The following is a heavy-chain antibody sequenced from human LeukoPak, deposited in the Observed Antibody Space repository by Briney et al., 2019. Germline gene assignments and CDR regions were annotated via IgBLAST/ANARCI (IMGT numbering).Heavy chain of an antibody. D-gene: IGHD2-21*02. CDR1: GFNFSDSR. Sequence: GGSLRLSCAASGFNFSDSRMTWVRQAPGTGLEWVANVNKEGTEKHFLDSVEGRFTISRDNAKKSLYLQMRSLRPEDTAVYFCVRGDWYFEYWGQGTLVTVSS. J-gene: IGHJ4*02. CDR3: VRGDWYFEY. V-gene: IGHV3-7*04. CDR2: VNKEGTEK.